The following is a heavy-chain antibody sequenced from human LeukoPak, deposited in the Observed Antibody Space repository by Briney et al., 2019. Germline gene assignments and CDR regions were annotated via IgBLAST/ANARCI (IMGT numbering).Heavy chain of an antibody. CDR3: ARAPEYGWGSYLLY. D-gene: IGHD3-10*01. V-gene: IGHV4-61*02. CDR1: GSSISSGVYY. CDR2: IHTRGTT. Sequence: PSEALSLTCTVSGSSISSGVYYWGWIRQPAGKGLEWIGRIHTRGTTNYNPSLKSRVTISVDTPKSQFSLNLSSVTAADTGVYYCARAPEYGWGSYLLYWGQGIQVTVSS. J-gene: IGHJ4*02.